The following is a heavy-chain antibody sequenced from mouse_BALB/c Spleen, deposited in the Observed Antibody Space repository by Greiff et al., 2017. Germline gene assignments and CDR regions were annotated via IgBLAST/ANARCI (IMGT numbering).Heavy chain of an antibody. D-gene: IGHD2-10*02. CDR3: ARGYGPAWFAY. CDR2: IDPANGNT. V-gene: IGHV14-3*02. Sequence: VQLQQSGAELVKPGASVKLSCTASGFNIKDTYMHWVKQRPEQGLEWIGRIDPANGNTKYDPKFQGKATITADTSSNTAYLQLSSLTSEDTAVYYCARGYGPAWFAYWGQGTLVTVSA. J-gene: IGHJ3*01. CDR1: GFNIKDTY.